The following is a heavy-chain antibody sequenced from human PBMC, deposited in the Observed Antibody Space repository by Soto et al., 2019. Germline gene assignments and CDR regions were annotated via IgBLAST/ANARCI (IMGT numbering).Heavy chain of an antibody. CDR2: INHSGST. CDR3: ARGRPPEGVAAAAGIDP. V-gene: IGHV4-34*01. J-gene: IGHJ5*02. Sequence: SQTLSLTCAVYGGSFSGYYWSWIRQPPGKGLEWIGEINHSGSTNYNPSLKSRVTISVDTSKNQFSLKLSSVTAADTAVYYCARGRPPEGVAAAAGIDPWGQGTLVTVSS. D-gene: IGHD6-13*01. CDR1: GGSFSGYY.